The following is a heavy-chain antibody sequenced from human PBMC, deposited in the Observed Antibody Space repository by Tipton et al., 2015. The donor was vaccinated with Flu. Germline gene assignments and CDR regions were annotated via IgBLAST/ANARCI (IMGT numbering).Heavy chain of an antibody. CDR1: GGSISSGDYY. V-gene: IGHV4-30-4*01. CDR3: ARDTNYYDNGIDN. CDR2: IYHRGNT. D-gene: IGHD3-22*01. J-gene: IGHJ4*02. Sequence: TLSLTCTISGGSISSGDYYWSWIRQSPGKGLEWLGYIYHRGNTYYNPSLSSRITISVDASKNQFSLKLSSVTAADTAVYYCARDTNYYDNGIDNWGQGTLVTVSS.